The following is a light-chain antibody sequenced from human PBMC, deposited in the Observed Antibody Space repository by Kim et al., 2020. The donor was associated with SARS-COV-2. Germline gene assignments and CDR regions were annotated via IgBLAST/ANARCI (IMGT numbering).Light chain of an antibody. CDR3: SSYTSSSPVV. Sequence: GQSITISCTGTRSDVGGYNYVSWYQQHPGKAPKLMIYDVSNRPSGVSNRFSGSKSGNTASLTISGLQAEDEADYYCSSYTSSSPVVFGGGTQLTVL. J-gene: IGLJ2*01. CDR2: DVS. V-gene: IGLV2-14*03. CDR1: RSDVGGYNY.